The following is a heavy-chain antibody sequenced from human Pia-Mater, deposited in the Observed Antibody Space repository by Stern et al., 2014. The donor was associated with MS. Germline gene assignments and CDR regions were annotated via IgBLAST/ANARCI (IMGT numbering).Heavy chain of an antibody. Sequence: QLVESGPEVKKPGTSVKVSCKASGFTFTSSAVQWGRQARGQRLEWIGWSVVGSGNTNYAQKFQERVTITRDMSTSTAYMELSSLRSEDTAVYYCAAEPMYYSDSVGAFDIWGQGTMVTVSS. J-gene: IGHJ3*02. V-gene: IGHV1-58*01. CDR1: GFTFTSSA. CDR2: SVVGSGNT. CDR3: AAEPMYYSDSVGAFDI. D-gene: IGHD3-22*01.